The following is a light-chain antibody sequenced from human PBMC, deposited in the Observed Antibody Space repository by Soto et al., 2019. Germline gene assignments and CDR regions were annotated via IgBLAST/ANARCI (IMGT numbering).Light chain of an antibody. CDR1: QSVSSN. CDR2: DAS. Sequence: EIVMTQSPATLSVSPGERATLSCRASQSVSSNLAWYQQKPGQAPRLLIYDASSRATGIPARFSGSGPGTEFTLTISSLQSEDFAVYYCQQYNNWWTFGQGTRLEIK. J-gene: IGKJ5*01. V-gene: IGKV3-15*01. CDR3: QQYNNWWT.